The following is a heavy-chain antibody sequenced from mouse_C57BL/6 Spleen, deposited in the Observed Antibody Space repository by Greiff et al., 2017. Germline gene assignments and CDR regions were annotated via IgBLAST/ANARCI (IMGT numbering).Heavy chain of an antibody. CDR3: ARGGDYDGAWFAY. D-gene: IGHD2-4*01. J-gene: IGHJ3*01. V-gene: IGHV1-69*01. Sequence: QVQLQQPGAELVMPGASVKLSCKASGYTFPSYWMHWVKQRPGQGLEWIGEIDPSDSYTNYNQKFKGKSTLTVDKSSSTAYMQLSSLASADSAVYYCARGGDYDGAWFAYWGQGTLVTVAA. CDR1: GYTFPSYW. CDR2: IDPSDSYT.